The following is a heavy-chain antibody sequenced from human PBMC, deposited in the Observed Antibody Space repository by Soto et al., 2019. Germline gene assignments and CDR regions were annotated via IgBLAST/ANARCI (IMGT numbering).Heavy chain of an antibody. CDR3: ARRKLRFLEWTQGPFDS. J-gene: IGHJ4*02. Sequence: QVQLRETGPGLVKPSGTLSLICSVSGGSLGTSNWWSWVRQSPGKGLQWIGDISETGRTKYNPSLPSRLTIAVDESKTQFSLKLASVTAADTAVYSCARRKLRFLEWTQGPFDSWGQGTLVIVSS. D-gene: IGHD3-3*01. CDR2: ISETGRT. CDR1: GGSLGTSNW. V-gene: IGHV4-4*02.